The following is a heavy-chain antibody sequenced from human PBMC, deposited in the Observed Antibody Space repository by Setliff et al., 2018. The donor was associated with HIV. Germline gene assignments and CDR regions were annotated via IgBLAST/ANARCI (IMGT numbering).Heavy chain of an antibody. D-gene: IGHD3-22*01. CDR3: TTHQTHSSPGEWSQH. CDR2: IKIKTDGGTI. V-gene: IGHV3-15*01. CDR1: GFTISNVW. Sequence: GGSLRLSCAASGFTISNVWMTWVRQAPGKGLEWVGRIKIKTDGGTIDYAAPVKGRFTISRDDSKNTLYLQMNSLKTEDTAVYYCTTHQTHSSPGEWSQHWGQGTLVTVSS. J-gene: IGHJ1*01.